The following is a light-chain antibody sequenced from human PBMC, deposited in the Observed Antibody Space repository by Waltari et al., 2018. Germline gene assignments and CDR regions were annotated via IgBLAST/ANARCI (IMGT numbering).Light chain of an antibody. CDR1: NSEIGGYNF. CDR3: SSYTTSSTLV. CDR2: DLN. V-gene: IGLV2-14*03. Sequence: QSALTQPASVSGSPGQSITISCTGSNSEIGGYNFVSWYQQHPGKAPKLMIYDLNKRPSGVSNRFSASKSGKTASLTISGLQAEDEANYYCSSYTTSSTLVFGGGTKVTVL. J-gene: IGLJ2*01.